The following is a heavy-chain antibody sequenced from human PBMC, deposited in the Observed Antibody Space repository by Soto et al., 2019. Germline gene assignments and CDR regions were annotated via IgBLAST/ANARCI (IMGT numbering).Heavy chain of an antibody. V-gene: IGHV5-10-1*01. D-gene: IGHD6-13*01. CDR3: SRYSIAAAGPGDCYYYGMDV. CDR1: GYSFTSYW. J-gene: IGHJ6*02. Sequence: GESLKISCKGSGYSFTSYWISWVRQMPGKGLEWMGRIDPSDSYTNYSPSFQGHVTISADKSISTAYLQWSSLKASDTAMYYCSRYSIAAAGPGDCYYYGMDVWGQGTTVTVSS. CDR2: IDPSDSYT.